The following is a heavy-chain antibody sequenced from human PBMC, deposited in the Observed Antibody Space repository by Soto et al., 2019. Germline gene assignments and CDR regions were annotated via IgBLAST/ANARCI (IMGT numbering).Heavy chain of an antibody. J-gene: IGHJ4*02. CDR3: ATRSYSTSSLWVDY. CDR2: VYAGESNN. Sequence: GESLKSSFQGSGYLYTNYWIAWVRQMPGKGLELMGIVYAGESNNRYSTSFQGQVTISVDKSISTAYLQWRSLKDSDTAMYYCATRSYSTSSLWVDYRGQGTRVKVSS. D-gene: IGHD6-6*01. V-gene: IGHV5-51*01. CDR1: GYLYTNYW.